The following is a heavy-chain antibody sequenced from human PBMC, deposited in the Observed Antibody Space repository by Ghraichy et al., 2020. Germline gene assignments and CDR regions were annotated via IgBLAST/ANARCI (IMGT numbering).Heavy chain of an antibody. D-gene: IGHD1-26*01. CDR1: GFTFRSDA. J-gene: IGHJ4*02. Sequence: GSLRLSCAGSGFTFRSDAMTWVRQAPGKGLEWVSAITGSGSNTYYADSVKGRFTISRDNSKNTLFLQMTGLRDEDTAVYYCTKGNGVNSGSSGDWGQGTLVTVSS. V-gene: IGHV3-23*01. CDR2: ITGSGSNT. CDR3: TKGNGVNSGSSGD.